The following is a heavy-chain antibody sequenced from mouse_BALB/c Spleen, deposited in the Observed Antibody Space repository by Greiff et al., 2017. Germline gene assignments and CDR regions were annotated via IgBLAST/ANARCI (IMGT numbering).Heavy chain of an antibody. Sequence: VQLKESGPGLVAPSQSLSITCTVSGFSLSRYSVHWVRQPPGKGLEWLGMIWGGGSTDYNSALKSRLSISKDNSKSQVFLKMNSLQTDDTATYYCARNSGYDDGAWMAYWGQGTLVTVSA. V-gene: IGHV2-6-4*01. J-gene: IGHJ3*01. D-gene: IGHD2-14*01. CDR1: GFSLSRYS. CDR3: ARNSGYDDGAWMAY. CDR2: IWGGGST.